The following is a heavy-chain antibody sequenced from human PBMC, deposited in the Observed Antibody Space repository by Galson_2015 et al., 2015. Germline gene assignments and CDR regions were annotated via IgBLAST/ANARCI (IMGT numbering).Heavy chain of an antibody. Sequence: ETLSLTCAVSGGSISSSNWWSWVRQPPGKGLEWIGEIYHSGSTNYNPSLKSRVTISVDKSKNQFSLKLSSVTAADTAVYYCARDSLFCSSTSCHNWFDPWGQGTLVTVSS. D-gene: IGHD2-2*01. CDR1: GGSISSSNW. CDR2: IYHSGST. J-gene: IGHJ5*02. V-gene: IGHV4-4*02. CDR3: ARDSLFCSSTSCHNWFDP.